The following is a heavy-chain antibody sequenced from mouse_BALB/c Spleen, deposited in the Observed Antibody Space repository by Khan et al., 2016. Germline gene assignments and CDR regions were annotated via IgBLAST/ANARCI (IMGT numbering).Heavy chain of an antibody. V-gene: IGHV4-1*02. CDR1: GFDFSRYW. D-gene: IGHD2-14*01. J-gene: IGHJ3*01. CDR3: ARAGYDGYLAD. CDR2: ITPDSSTI. Sequence: EVKLLESGGGLVQPGGSLKLSCAASGFDFSRYWMSWVRQAPGKGLDWIGEITPDSSTINYTPSLKDKFIISRDNAKNTLYLQMSKVRSEDTALYYCARAGYDGYLADWGQGTLVTVSA.